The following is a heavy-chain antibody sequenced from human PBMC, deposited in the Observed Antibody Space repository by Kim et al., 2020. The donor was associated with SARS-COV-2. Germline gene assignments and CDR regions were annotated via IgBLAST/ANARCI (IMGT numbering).Heavy chain of an antibody. V-gene: IGHV3-21*01. J-gene: IGHJ3*02. CDR1: GFIFSDYN. CDR3: AREWSYGSGSYYLNAFDM. D-gene: IGHD3-10*01. CDR2: ISGTSVYI. Sequence: GGSLRLSCAASGFIFSDYNMNWVRQAPGRGLECVASISGTSVYINYADSVRGRFSISRDNVRNSLYLDMNNLRDEDTAVYFCAREWSYGSGSYYLNAFDMWGQGKAVTVSS.